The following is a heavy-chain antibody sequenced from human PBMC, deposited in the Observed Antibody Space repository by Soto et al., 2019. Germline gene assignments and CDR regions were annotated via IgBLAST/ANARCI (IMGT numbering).Heavy chain of an antibody. J-gene: IGHJ4*02. CDR3: ARGHDYSPRVFDY. CDR2: ISSSGSTI. CDR1: GFTFSDYY. D-gene: IGHD5-12*01. V-gene: IGHV3-11*01. Sequence: GGSLRLSCAASGFTFSDYYMSWIRQAPGKGLEWVSYISSSGSTIYYADSVKGRFTISRANAKNSLYLQMNSLRAEDTAVYYCARGHDYSPRVFDYWGQGTLVTVSS.